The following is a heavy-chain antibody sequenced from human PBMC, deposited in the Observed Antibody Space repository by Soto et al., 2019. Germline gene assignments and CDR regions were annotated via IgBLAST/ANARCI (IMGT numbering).Heavy chain of an antibody. Sequence: EVQLLESGGGLVQPGGSLRLSCAASGFSFRSYAMSWVRQAPGKGLEWVSCIGSTAVSTSYADSVKGRFTISRDNSKNTLYLQMNTLGADDTAIYYCAKDSGSGWHYDQWGQGTLVTVSS. CDR3: AKDSGSGWHYDQ. D-gene: IGHD6-19*01. CDR1: GFSFRSYA. J-gene: IGHJ5*02. V-gene: IGHV3-23*01. CDR2: IGSTAVST.